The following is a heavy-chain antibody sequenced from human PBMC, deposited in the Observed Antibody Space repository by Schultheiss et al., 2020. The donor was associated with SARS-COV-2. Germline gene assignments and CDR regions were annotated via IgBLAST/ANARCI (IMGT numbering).Heavy chain of an antibody. CDR2: IWYDGNNK. CDR3: AKEKNLSGYEYYFDY. J-gene: IGHJ4*02. CDR1: GFTFSSYG. D-gene: IGHD5-12*01. V-gene: IGHV3-30*02. Sequence: GGSLRLSCAASGFTFSSYGMHWVRQAPGKGLEWVAVIWYDGNNKYYADSVKGRFTISRDNSKNTLYLQMNSLRAEDTAVYYCAKEKNLSGYEYYFDYWGQGTLVTVSS.